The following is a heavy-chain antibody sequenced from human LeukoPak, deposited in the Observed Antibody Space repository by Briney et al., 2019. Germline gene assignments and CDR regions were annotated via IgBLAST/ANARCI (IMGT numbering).Heavy chain of an antibody. CDR1: GFTFSSYG. D-gene: IGHD6-13*01. CDR3: ARDVIAAAGQFDY. V-gene: IGHV3-30*03. Sequence: GGSLRLSCAASGFTFSSYGMHWVRQAPGKGLEWVAVISYDGSNKYYADSVKGRFTISRDNAKNSLYLQMNSLRAEDTAVYYCARDVIAAAGQFDYWGQGTLVTVSS. J-gene: IGHJ4*02. CDR2: ISYDGSNK.